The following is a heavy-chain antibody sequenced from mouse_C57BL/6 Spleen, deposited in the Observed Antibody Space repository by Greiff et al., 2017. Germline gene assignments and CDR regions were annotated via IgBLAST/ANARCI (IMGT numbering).Heavy chain of an antibody. CDR2: IYPGDGDT. V-gene: IGHV1-82*01. CDR3: ARWADGYYNY. J-gene: IGHJ2*01. CDR1: GYAFSSSW. D-gene: IGHD2-3*01. Sequence: QVQLQQSGPELVKPGASVKISCKASGYAFSSSWMNWVKQRPGKGLEWIGRIYPGDGDTNYNGKFKGKATLTADKSSSTAYMQLSSLTSEDSAVYFCARWADGYYNYWGQGTTLTVSS.